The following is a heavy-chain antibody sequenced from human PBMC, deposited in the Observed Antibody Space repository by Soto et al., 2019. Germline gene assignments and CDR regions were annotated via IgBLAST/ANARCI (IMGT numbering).Heavy chain of an antibody. CDR3: ARSYGLDAFDF. CDR1: GGSFSGYY. D-gene: IGHD4-17*01. Sequence: SETLSLTCAVYGGSFSGYYWTWIRQPPGTGLEWIGEINHSGSTNYNPSLKSRVTISVDTSKNQFSLKLTSVTAADTAVYYCARSYGLDAFDFWGQGTMVTVSS. CDR2: INHSGST. V-gene: IGHV4-34*01. J-gene: IGHJ3*01.